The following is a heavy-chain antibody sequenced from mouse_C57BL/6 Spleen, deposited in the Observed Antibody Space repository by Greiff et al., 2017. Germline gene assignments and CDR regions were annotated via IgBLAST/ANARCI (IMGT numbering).Heavy chain of an antibody. CDR3: ARWGITTVPYGYFDV. V-gene: IGHV1-55*01. J-gene: IGHJ1*03. D-gene: IGHD1-1*01. Sequence: QVQLQQPGAELVKPGASVKMSCKASGYTFTSYWITWVKQRPGQGLEWIGDIYPGSGSTNYNEKFKSKATLTVDTSSSPAYMQLSSLTSEDSAVYYWARWGITTVPYGYFDVWGTGTTVTVSS. CDR2: IYPGSGST. CDR1: GYTFTSYW.